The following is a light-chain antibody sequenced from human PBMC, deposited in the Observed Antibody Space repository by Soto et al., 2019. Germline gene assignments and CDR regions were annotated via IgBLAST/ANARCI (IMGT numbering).Light chain of an antibody. Sequence: DIQLTQSPSSLSASVGDRVSITCRASQSIRNSLSWYQHKAGKAPRHLIYDASSLQGGVPSRFSGSVSGKDFTLPISSLQPEVLATYYCQKSYSNPTTFGQGTRLEI. CDR2: DAS. J-gene: IGKJ5*01. V-gene: IGKV1-39*01. CDR1: QSIRNS. CDR3: QKSYSNPTT.